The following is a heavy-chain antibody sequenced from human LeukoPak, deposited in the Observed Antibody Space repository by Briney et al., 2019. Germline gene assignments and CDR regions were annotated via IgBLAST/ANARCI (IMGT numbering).Heavy chain of an antibody. CDR2: IYYSGST. J-gene: IGHJ5*02. CDR3: ARNYGSGTNNWFDP. CDR1: GGSISSYY. Sequence: SETLSLTCTVSGGSISSYYWSWIRQPPGKGLEGIGYIYYSGSTNYNPSLKSRVTISVDTSKNQFSLKLSSVTAADTAVYYCARNYGSGTNNWFDPWGQGTLVTVSS. D-gene: IGHD3-10*01. V-gene: IGHV4-59*08.